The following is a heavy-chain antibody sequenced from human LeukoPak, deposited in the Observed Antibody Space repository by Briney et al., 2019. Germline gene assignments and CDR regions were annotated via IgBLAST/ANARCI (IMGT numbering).Heavy chain of an antibody. CDR2: INPNSGGT. J-gene: IGHJ5*02. V-gene: IGHV1-2*02. Sequence: ASVTVSCKASGYTFTGYYMHWVRQAPGQGLEWMGWINPNSGGTNYAQKFQGRVTMTRDTSTSTVYMELSSLRSEDTAVYYCARGDVRYSSSWYRYYGWFDPWGQGTLVTVSS. CDR3: ARGDVRYSSSWYRYYGWFDP. CDR1: GYTFTGYY. D-gene: IGHD6-13*01.